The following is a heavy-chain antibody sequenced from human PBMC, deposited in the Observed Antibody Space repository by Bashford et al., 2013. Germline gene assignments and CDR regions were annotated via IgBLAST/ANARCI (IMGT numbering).Heavy chain of an antibody. CDR2: IGGDNAKT. CDR1: GGTFSSYG. J-gene: IGHJ6*02. D-gene: IGHD2-21*02. V-gene: IGHV1-18*01. Sequence: VASVKVSCKPSGGTFSSYGISWLRQAPGQGLEWLGWIGGDNAKTNYAQKVQDRLTVTTDTSTSTAYMELRSLRSDDTAVYYCATNYCSGNCYLMDVWGQGTTVTVSS. CDR3: ATNYCSGNCYLMDV.